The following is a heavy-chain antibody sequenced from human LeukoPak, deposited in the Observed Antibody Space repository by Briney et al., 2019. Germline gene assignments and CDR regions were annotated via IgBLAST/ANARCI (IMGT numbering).Heavy chain of an antibody. V-gene: IGHV4-31*03. D-gene: IGHD5-24*01. CDR2: IYYTGNT. CDR1: GGSISSGSYY. J-gene: IGHJ2*01. CDR3: ARGRWPQLQLDWYFDL. Sequence: SQTLSLTCTVSGGSISSGSYYWRWIRQHPGEGLEWIGYIYYTGNTYYKPSLKSRVTMSVDTSKNQFSLKLSSVTAADTAVYYCARGRWPQLQLDWYFDLWGRGTLVTVSS.